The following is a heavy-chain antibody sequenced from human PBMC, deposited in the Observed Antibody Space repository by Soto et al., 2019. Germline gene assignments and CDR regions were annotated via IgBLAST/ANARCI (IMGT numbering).Heavy chain of an antibody. J-gene: IGHJ6*03. D-gene: IGHD2-2*01. CDR3: ARVGSTTYYYYMDV. Sequence: EVQLVESGGGLVQPGGSLRLSCAASGFTVSSNYMSWVRQAPGKGLEWVSVIYSGGSTYYADSVKGRFTISRHNSKNTLYLQMNSLRAEDTAVYYCARVGSTTYYYYMDVWGKGTTVTVSS. V-gene: IGHV3-53*04. CDR1: GFTVSSNY. CDR2: IYSGGST.